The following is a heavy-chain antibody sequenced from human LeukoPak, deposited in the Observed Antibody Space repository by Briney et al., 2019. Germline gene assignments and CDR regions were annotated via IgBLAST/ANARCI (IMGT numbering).Heavy chain of an antibody. J-gene: IGHJ4*02. CDR2: SSSSSDYI. Sequence: GGSLRLSCAASGFTFSSYTMNWVRQAPGRGLEWVSSSSSSSDYIHYADSVKGRFTISRDNAKNSLYLQVNSLRAEDTAVYYCARDGPRVYSSGWYGDFDYWGQGTLVTVSS. CDR1: GFTFSSYT. CDR3: ARDGPRVYSSGWYGDFDY. V-gene: IGHV3-21*01. D-gene: IGHD6-19*01.